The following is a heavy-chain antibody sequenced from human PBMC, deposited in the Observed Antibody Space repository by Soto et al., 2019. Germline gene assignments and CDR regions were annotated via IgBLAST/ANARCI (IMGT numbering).Heavy chain of an antibody. CDR1: SISSGGYY. D-gene: IGHD3-10*01. CDR2: IYYNGRT. Sequence: SETLSLTCSISSGGYYWSWIRQHPGKGLEWIGYIYYNGRTYYNPSLKSRVNISVDTSKKQFYLKLSSVTAADAAVYYCARTLSGSYSKFDYWGQGTLVTVSS. J-gene: IGHJ4*02. CDR3: ARTLSGSYSKFDY. V-gene: IGHV4-31*02.